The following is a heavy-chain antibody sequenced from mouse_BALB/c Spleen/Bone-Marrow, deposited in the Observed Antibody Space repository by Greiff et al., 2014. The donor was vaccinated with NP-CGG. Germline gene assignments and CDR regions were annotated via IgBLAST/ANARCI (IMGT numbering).Heavy chain of an antibody. V-gene: IGHV5-12-1*01. CDR3: TRHGGYYPYYYAMDY. D-gene: IGHD2-3*01. Sequence: EVMLVESGGGLVKPGGSLKLSCAASGFAFSSYDMSWVRQTPEKRLEWVAYISHGGGTTYYSDTVKGRFTTSRDNAKNTLYLQMSSLKSEDTAIYYCTRHGGYYPYYYAMDYWGQGTSVTVSS. CDR2: ISHGGGTT. CDR1: GFAFSSYD. J-gene: IGHJ4*01.